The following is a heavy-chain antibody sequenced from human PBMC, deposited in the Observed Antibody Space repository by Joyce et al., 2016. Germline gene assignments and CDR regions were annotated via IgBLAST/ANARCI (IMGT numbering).Heavy chain of an antibody. CDR1: GLTLSNYG. V-gene: IGHV3-30*18. Sequence: QVQLVESGGGVVQPGRSLRLSCAASGLTLSNYGVHWVRQDPGKGLEWGAFISYDGIYKYYADSVKGRFTISRDNSKNTVFLEMNSLRTEDTAVYYCAKILTATYSSGWFLDYWGQGTLVTVSS. J-gene: IGHJ4*02. D-gene: IGHD6-25*01. CDR2: ISYDGIYK. CDR3: AKILTATYSSGWFLDY.